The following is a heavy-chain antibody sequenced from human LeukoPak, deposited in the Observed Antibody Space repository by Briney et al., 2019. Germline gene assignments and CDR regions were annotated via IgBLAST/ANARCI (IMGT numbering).Heavy chain of an antibody. CDR2: MSSSSSYV. V-gene: IGHV3-21*06. D-gene: IGHD3-22*01. J-gene: IGHJ3*02. CDR1: GFTFSSYS. Sequence: GGSLRLSCAASGFTFSSYSTNWVPQAPGKGREWVSSMSSSSSYVYYADSVKGRFTISRDNAKNTVYLRMNSLRAEDTAVYYCARAVNYDESPRGWFFDIWGQGTMVTVSS. CDR3: ARAVNYDESPRGWFFDI.